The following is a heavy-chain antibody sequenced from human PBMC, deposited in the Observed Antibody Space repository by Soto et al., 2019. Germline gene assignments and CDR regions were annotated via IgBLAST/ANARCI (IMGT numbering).Heavy chain of an antibody. Sequence: QVQLVQSGAEVKKPGASVNVSCKASGYSFHTYAISWVRQAPGQGLEWVGWISGYNGNKNYAQKFQGRVTLTTDTSTKTAFMELRSLTGDDTAVYYCAREYGMDVWGQGTTVTVSS. CDR3: AREYGMDV. CDR2: ISGYNGNK. CDR1: GYSFHTYA. J-gene: IGHJ6*02. V-gene: IGHV1-18*01.